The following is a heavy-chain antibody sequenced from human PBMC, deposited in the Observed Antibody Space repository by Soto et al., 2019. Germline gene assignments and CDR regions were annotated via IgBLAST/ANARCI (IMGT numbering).Heavy chain of an antibody. CDR1: GYTFTSYG. Sequence: ASVKVSCKASGYTFTSYGISWVRQAPGQGIERMGWISAYNGNTNYAQKHQGRVTMTTDTSTSTAYMELRRLRSDDTAVYYCARRFFSGCFCWVGYYYDGMDVWGQGTTVIGSS. CDR3: ARRFFSGCFCWVGYYYDGMDV. CDR2: ISAYNGNT. J-gene: IGHJ6*02. V-gene: IGHV1-18*01. D-gene: IGHD2-15*01.